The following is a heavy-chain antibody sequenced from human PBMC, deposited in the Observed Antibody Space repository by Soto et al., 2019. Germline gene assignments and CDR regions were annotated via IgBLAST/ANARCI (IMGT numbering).Heavy chain of an antibody. D-gene: IGHD3-16*01. CDR1: GGTFRSHG. J-gene: IGHJ4*02. CDR2: NIPIFGTA. Sequence: QVQLVQSGAEVKKPGSSVKVSCKASGGTFRSHGISWVRQAPGQGLEWMGGNIPIFGTANYAQKFQGRLTITADESTSTTYMELSSLRSEDTAVYCCARDGIMGSPTQTFFDYWGQGTLVTVSS. V-gene: IGHV1-69*01. CDR3: ARDGIMGSPTQTFFDY.